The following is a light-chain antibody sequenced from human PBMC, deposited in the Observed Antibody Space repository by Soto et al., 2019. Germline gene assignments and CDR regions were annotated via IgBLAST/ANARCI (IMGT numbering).Light chain of an antibody. V-gene: IGLV2-14*01. Sequence: QSVLTQPASVSGSPGQSITISCTGTSSDVGGYNYVSWYQQHPGKAPKLMIYDVSNLPSGISNRFSGSKSGNTASLTISGLQAEDEADYYCSSYTSSSTYVLGTGTKVTVL. CDR3: SSYTSSSTYV. J-gene: IGLJ1*01. CDR2: DVS. CDR1: SSDVGGYNY.